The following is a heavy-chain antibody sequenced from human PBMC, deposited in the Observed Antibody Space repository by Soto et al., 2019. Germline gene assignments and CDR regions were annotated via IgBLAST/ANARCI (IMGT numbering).Heavy chain of an antibody. CDR3: ARDYVEMATIIFDY. V-gene: IGHV1-3*01. D-gene: IGHD5-12*01. Sequence: ASVKVSCKASGYTFTSYAMHWVRQAPGQRLEWMGWINAGNGNTKYSQKFQGRVTITRDTSASTAYMELSSLRSEDTAVYYCARDYVEMATIIFDYWGQGTLATVSS. J-gene: IGHJ4*02. CDR2: INAGNGNT. CDR1: GYTFTSYA.